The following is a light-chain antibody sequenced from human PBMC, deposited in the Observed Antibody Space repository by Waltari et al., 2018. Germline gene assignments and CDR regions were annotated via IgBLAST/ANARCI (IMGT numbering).Light chain of an antibody. CDR3: AAWDDSLNGPV. Sequence: QSVLTQPPSASGTPGQRVTISCSGSSSNIGSNTVNWYQRLPGTAPKLLTYSNNQRPSGVPDRFYGSKSGTSASLAISGLQSEDEADYYCAAWDDSLNGPVFGGGTKLTVL. V-gene: IGLV1-44*01. J-gene: IGLJ2*01. CDR1: SSNIGSNT. CDR2: SNN.